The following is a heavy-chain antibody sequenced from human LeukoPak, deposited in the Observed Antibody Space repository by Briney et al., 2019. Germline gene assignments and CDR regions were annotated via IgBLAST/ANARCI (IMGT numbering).Heavy chain of an antibody. CDR1: GFTFSSYS. J-gene: IGHJ2*01. D-gene: IGHD6-19*01. Sequence: GGSLRLSCAASGFTFSSYSMNWVRQAPGKGLEWVSYISSSSSTIYYADSVKGRFTISRDNAKNSLYLQMNSLRAEDTAVYYCARQPEYSSGWYRGAWYFDLWGRGTLATVSS. CDR3: ARQPEYSSGWYRGAWYFDL. CDR2: ISSSSSTI. V-gene: IGHV3-48*01.